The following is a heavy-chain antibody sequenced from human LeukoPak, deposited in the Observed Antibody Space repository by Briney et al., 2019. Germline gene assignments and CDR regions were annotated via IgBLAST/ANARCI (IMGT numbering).Heavy chain of an antibody. Sequence: SETLSLTCTVSGGSISSGGYYWSWIRQHPGKGLEWIGYIYYSGSTYYNPSLKSRVTISVDTSKNQFSLKLSSVTAADTAVYYCARGKVTTIWFDPWGQGTLDTVSS. V-gene: IGHV4-31*03. CDR3: ARGKVTTIWFDP. J-gene: IGHJ5*02. D-gene: IGHD2-21*02. CDR1: GGSISSGGYY. CDR2: IYYSGST.